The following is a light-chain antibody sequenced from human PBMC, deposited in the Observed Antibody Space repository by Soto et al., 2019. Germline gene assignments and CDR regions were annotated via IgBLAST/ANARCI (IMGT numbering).Light chain of an antibody. V-gene: IGLV1-51*01. CDR3: GTWDSSLTAV. CDR2: DSN. CDR1: SSNIGAGYD. J-gene: IGLJ7*01. Sequence: QSVLTQPPSVSGAPGQRVTISCTGSSSNIGAGYDVYWYQQLPGKAPKLLIYDSNKRPSGIPDRFSGSKSGSSATLGITGLQTGDEADYYCGTWDSSLTAVFGGGTQLTVL.